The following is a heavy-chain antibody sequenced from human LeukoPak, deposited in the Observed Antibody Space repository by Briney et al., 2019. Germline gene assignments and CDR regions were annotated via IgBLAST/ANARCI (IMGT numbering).Heavy chain of an antibody. V-gene: IGHV4-38-2*02. J-gene: IGHJ4*02. CDR1: GGSISSGYY. CDR2: IYHSGST. CDR3: ARDSEMATTGN. Sequence: SETLSLTCTVSGGSISSGYYWGWIRQPPGKGLEWIGSIYHSGSTYYNPSLKSRVTISVDTSKNQFSLKLSSVTAADTAVYYCARDSEMATTGNWGQGTLVTVSS. D-gene: IGHD5-24*01.